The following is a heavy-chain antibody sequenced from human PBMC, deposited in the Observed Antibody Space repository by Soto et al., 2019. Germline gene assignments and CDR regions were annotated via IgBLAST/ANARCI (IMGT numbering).Heavy chain of an antibody. Sequence: GGSLRLSCAASGFTFSSYAMHWVRQAPGKGLEWVAVISYDGSNKYYADSVKGRFTISRDNSKNTLYLQMNSLRAEDTAVYYCARVGSSWDYYYYGMDVWGQGTTVTVSS. D-gene: IGHD6-13*01. CDR1: GFTFSSYA. CDR2: ISYDGSNK. V-gene: IGHV3-30-3*01. J-gene: IGHJ6*02. CDR3: ARVGSSWDYYYYGMDV.